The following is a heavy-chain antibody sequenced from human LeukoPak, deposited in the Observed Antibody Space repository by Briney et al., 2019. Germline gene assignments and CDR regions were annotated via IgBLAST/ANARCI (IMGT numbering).Heavy chain of an antibody. Sequence: ASVKVSCKASGYTFTSYSISWVRQAPGQGLKWMGWIDPNSGGTNYAQRFQGRVTMTRDTSISTAYMELSRLRSDDTAVYYCARLVVVAATTPFDYWGQGTLVTVSS. CDR3: ARLVVVAATTPFDY. CDR2: IDPNSGGT. D-gene: IGHD2-15*01. CDR1: GYTFTSYS. J-gene: IGHJ4*02. V-gene: IGHV1-2*02.